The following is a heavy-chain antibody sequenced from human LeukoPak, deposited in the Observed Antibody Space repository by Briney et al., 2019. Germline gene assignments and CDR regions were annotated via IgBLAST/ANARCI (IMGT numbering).Heavy chain of an antibody. V-gene: IGHV1-18*01. CDR1: GYTFTNYG. CDR3: ARSSVGYFYDNTGYYPLDY. J-gene: IGHJ4*02. CDR2: ISAYTGNT. D-gene: IGHD3-22*01. Sequence: ASVKVSFKASGYTFTNYGISWVRQAPGQGLEWMGWISAYTGNTNYAQNFQGRVTMTTDTSTSTAFMELRSLRSDDTAVYYCARSSVGYFYDNTGYYPLDYWGQGTLVTVSS.